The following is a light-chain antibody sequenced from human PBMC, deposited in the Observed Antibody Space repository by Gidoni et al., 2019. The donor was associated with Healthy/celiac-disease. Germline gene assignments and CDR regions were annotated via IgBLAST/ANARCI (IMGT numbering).Light chain of an antibody. J-gene: IGKJ3*01. V-gene: IGKV1-9*01. CDR3: QQLNSYPLT. CDR2: AAS. Sequence: IQLTQSPSSLSASVGDRVTITCRASQGISSYLAWYQQKPGKAPKHLIYAASTLQSGVPSRFSGSGPGTDFTLTISSLQPEDFATYYCQQLNSYPLTFGPGTKVDIK. CDR1: QGISSY.